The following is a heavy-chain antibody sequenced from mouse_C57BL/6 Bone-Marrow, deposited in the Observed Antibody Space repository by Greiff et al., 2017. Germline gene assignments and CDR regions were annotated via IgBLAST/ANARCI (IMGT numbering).Heavy chain of an antibody. D-gene: IGHD2-5*01. Sequence: VQLQQPGAELVMPGASVKLSCKASGYNFTSYWMHWVKQRPGQGLEWIGELDPSDSYTKYNQKFKGKSTLTVDKSSSTAYMQLSSLTSEDSAVYYCARAYYSNYVDGDYWCQGTTLTVSS. V-gene: IGHV1-69*01. CDR1: GYNFTSYW. J-gene: IGHJ2*01. CDR3: ARAYYSNYVDGDY. CDR2: LDPSDSYT.